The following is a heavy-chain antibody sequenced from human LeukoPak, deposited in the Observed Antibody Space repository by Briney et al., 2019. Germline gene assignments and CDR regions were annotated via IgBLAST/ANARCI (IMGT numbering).Heavy chain of an antibody. V-gene: IGHV4-38-2*01. CDR3: ARQVYYGSGSYYY. J-gene: IGHJ4*02. CDR2: IYHSGST. CDR1: GYSISSGYY. Sequence: PSETLSPTCAVSGYSISSGYYWGWIRQPPGKGLEWIGSIYHSGSTYYNPSLKSRVTISVDTSKNQFSLKLSSVTAADTAVYYCARQVYYGSGSYYYWGQGTLVTVSS. D-gene: IGHD3-10*01.